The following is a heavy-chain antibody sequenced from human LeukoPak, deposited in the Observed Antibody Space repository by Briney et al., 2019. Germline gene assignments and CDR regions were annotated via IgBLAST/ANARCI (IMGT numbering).Heavy chain of an antibody. CDR1: GFTVSSNY. D-gene: IGHD7-27*01. V-gene: IGHV3-53*01. CDR2: IYSGGSI. CDR3: ARATGDRDPDFFDY. Sequence: GGSLRLSCAASGFTVSSNYMSWVRQAPGKGLEWVSVIYSGGSIYYADSVKGRFTISRDNSKNTLYLQMNSLRAEDTAVYYCARATGDRDPDFFDYWGQGTLVTVSS. J-gene: IGHJ4*02.